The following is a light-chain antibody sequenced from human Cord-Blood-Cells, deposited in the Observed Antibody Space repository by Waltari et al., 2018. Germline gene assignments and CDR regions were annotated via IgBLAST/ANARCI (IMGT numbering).Light chain of an antibody. CDR2: DVS. CDR1: SSDVGGYNN. V-gene: IGLV2-11*01. CDR3: CSYAGSYTWV. Sequence: QSALTQPRSVSGSPGQSVTISCPGTSSDVGGYNNVSWYQQTPGKAPKLMIYDVSKRPSGVPDRFSGSKSGNTASLTISGLQAEDEADYYCCSYAGSYTWVFGGGTKLTVL. J-gene: IGLJ3*02.